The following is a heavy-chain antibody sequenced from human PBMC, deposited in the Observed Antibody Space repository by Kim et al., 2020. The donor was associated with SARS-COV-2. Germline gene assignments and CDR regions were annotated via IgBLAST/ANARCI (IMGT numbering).Heavy chain of an antibody. CDR1: GSTVRSCS. D-gene: IGHD6-13*01. J-gene: IGHJ4*02. CDR2: IHGGGST. Sequence: GGSLRLSCAASGSTVRSCSMTWVRQAPGKGLEWVSAIHGGGSTYYADSVKGRCTISRDIPKDTLYLQMNSLRAEDTAVYYCSSAAGGAYFDYWGQGSLVTVSS. CDR3: SSAAGGAYFDY. V-gene: IGHV3-53*01.